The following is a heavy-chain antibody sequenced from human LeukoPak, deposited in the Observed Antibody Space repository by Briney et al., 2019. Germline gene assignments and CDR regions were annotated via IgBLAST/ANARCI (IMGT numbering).Heavy chain of an antibody. Sequence: PGGSLRLSCAASGFTFRSYWMTWVRQAPGKGLEWVANIGQDGSEKYYVDSVKGRFTISRDNAKNSLYLQMNSLRAEDTAVYYCARSNSGYAESCYWGQGTRVTVSS. CDR1: GFTFRSYW. J-gene: IGHJ4*02. CDR3: ARSNSGYAESCY. D-gene: IGHD5-12*01. V-gene: IGHV3-7*01. CDR2: IGQDGSEK.